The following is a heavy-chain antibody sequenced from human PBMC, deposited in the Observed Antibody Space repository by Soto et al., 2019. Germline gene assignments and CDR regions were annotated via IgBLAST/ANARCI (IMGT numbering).Heavy chain of an antibody. J-gene: IGHJ6*02. V-gene: IGHV3-23*01. CDR1: GFTFSTHA. Sequence: GSLRLSCVASGFTFSTHAMSWVRQAPGKGLEWVSTFSGSGGNIYYAESVKGRLTISRDDSKNTLYLQMNSLGVEDTAVYYCAKDPPWTVGPLAMDVWGQGTTVTVSS. CDR2: FSGSGGNI. CDR3: AKDPPWTVGPLAMDV. D-gene: IGHD2-2*01.